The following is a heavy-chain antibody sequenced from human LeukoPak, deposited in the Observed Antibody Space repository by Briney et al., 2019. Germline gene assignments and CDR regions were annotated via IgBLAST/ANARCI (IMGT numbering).Heavy chain of an antibody. CDR1: GFTFSSYD. J-gene: IGHJ4*02. Sequence: PGGSLRLSCAASGFTFSSYDMHWVRQATGKGLEWVSAIGTAGDTYYPGSVKGRFTISRENAKNSLYPQMNSLRAGDTAVYYCARGLAVAGSVFDYWGQGTLVTVSS. V-gene: IGHV3-13*01. CDR2: IGTAGDT. CDR3: ARGLAVAGSVFDY. D-gene: IGHD6-19*01.